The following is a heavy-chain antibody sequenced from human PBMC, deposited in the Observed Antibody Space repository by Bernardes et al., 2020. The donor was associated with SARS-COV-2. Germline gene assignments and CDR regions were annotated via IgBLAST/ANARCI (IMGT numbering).Heavy chain of an antibody. V-gene: IGHV3-23*01. D-gene: IGHD4-17*01. CDR1: GFSFSNYA. J-gene: IGHJ4*02. CDR3: ARVFDYGGFSLYLPDY. CDR2: ISGSGGNT. Sequence: GGSLRLSCSASGFSFSNYAMSWVRQAPGKGLEWVSSISGSGGNTFFADSVKGRFTISRDNAKNSLYLQMNSLRAEDTALYYCARVFDYGGFSLYLPDYWGQGTLVTVSS.